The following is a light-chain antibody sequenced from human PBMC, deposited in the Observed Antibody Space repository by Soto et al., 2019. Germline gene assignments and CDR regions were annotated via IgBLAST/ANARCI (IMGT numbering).Light chain of an antibody. CDR2: DVS. CDR3: CSYVGGYSYV. CDR1: SSDVGDYNS. Sequence: QSVLTQPRSVSGSPGQSVTVSCIGTSSDVGDYNSVSWYQQHPGKAPKLMIYDVSKRPSGVPDRFSGSKSGNTASLTISGLQAEDEADYYCCSYVGGYSYVFGIRTKVTVL. V-gene: IGLV2-11*01. J-gene: IGLJ1*01.